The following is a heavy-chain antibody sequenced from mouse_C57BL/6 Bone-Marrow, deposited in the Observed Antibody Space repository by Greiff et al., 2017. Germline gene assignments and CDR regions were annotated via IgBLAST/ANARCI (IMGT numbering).Heavy chain of an antibody. CDR3: ARRDGSSYYYFDY. CDR1: GYSITSGYY. CDR2: ISYDGSN. D-gene: IGHD1-1*01. V-gene: IGHV3-6*01. J-gene: IGHJ2*01. Sequence: EVQVVESGPGLVKPSQSLSLTCSVTGYSITSGYYWNWIRQFPGNKLEWMGYISYDGSNNYNPSLKNRISITRDTSKNQFFLKLNSVTTEDTATYYCARRDGSSYYYFDYWGQGTTLTVSS.